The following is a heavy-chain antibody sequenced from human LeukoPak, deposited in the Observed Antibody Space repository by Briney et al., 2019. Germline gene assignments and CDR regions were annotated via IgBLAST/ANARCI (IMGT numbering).Heavy chain of an antibody. CDR3: AKPYDTSGYYNYYLDY. CDR1: GYNLISYG. J-gene: IGHJ4*02. Sequence: ASVKVSCKASGYNLISYGIIWVRQAPGQGLEWIGWISAYNVNTNYAQKSQGRATMTTDTSTSTAYMELRSLKSDDTAVYFCAKPYDTSGYYNYYLDYWGQGTLVTVSS. CDR2: ISAYNVNT. V-gene: IGHV1-18*01. D-gene: IGHD3-22*01.